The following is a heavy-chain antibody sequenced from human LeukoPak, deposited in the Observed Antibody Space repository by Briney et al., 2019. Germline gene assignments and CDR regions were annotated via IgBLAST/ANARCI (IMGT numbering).Heavy chain of an antibody. CDR3: ATRILGNDY. Sequence: PSETLSLTCTVSGGSVSNCYWSWIRQSPGKGLEWIGYIYYTETSYNPSLKSRVTISADTSKNQFSLKLYSVTAADTAVYYCATRILGNDYWGQGTLVTVSS. CDR2: IYYTET. V-gene: IGHV4-59*02. J-gene: IGHJ4*02. CDR1: GGSVSNCY. D-gene: IGHD7-27*01.